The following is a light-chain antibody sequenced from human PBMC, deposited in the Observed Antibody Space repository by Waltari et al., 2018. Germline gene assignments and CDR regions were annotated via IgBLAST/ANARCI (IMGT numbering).Light chain of an antibody. V-gene: IGLV2-11*01. CDR2: DVT. CDR1: SSAVLGFTY. CDR3: CSYAGFYTYV. J-gene: IGLJ1*01. Sequence: QSALTQPRPVSGSPGPSVTIPCTGTSSAVLGFTYCPWFQQHPGEAPKLIIYDVTKRPSGVPGRFSGSKSGNTASLTISGLQAEDDSDYYCCSYAGFYTYVFGTGTKVTVL.